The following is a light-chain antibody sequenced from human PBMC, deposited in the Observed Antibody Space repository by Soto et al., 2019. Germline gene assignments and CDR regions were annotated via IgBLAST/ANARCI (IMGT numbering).Light chain of an antibody. CDR3: LQDYDYPRT. J-gene: IGKJ1*01. CDR2: DAS. V-gene: IGKV1D-13*01. Sequence: AIQLTQSPSSLSASVGDRVTITCRASQGISSALAWYQQKPGKAPKLLIYDASSLESGVPSRFSGRGSGTDFTLTISSLQPEDFATYYCLQDYDYPRTFGQGTKVDIK. CDR1: QGISSA.